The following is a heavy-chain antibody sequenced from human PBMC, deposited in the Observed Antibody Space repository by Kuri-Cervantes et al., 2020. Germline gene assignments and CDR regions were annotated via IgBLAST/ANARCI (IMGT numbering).Heavy chain of an antibody. D-gene: IGHD1-14*01. J-gene: IGHJ4*02. V-gene: IGHV4-38-2*01. CDR3: ARAEPRTMAHFDY. Sequence: GSLRLSCAVYGGSFSDYYWGWIRQPPGKGLEWIGSIYHSGSTYYNPSLKSRVTISVDTSKNQFSLKLSSVTAADTAVYYCARAEPRTMAHFDYWGQGTLVTVSS. CDR2: IYHSGST. CDR1: GGSFSDYY.